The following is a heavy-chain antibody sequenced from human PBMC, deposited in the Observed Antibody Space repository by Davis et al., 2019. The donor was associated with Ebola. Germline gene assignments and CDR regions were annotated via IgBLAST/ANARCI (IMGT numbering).Heavy chain of an antibody. J-gene: IGHJ6*02. D-gene: IGHD6-19*01. V-gene: IGHV1-3*01. CDR1: GYTFTSYA. CDR2: INAGNGNT. CDR3: ARDMGVAGSLVGYYYGIDV. Sequence: ASVKVSCKASGYTFTSYAMHWVRQAPGQRLEWMGWINAGNGNTKYSQKFQGRVTITRDTSASTAYMELSSLRSEDTAVYYCARDMGVAGSLVGYYYGIDVWGQGTTVTVSS.